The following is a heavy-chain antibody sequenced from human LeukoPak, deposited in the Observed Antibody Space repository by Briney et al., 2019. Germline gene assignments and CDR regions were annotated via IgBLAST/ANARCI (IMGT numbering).Heavy chain of an antibody. CDR2: IYYSGST. D-gene: IGHD1-26*01. Sequence: SETLSLTCTVSGGSISSYYWSWIRQPPGKGLEWIGYIYYSGSTNYNPSLKSRVTISVDTSKNQFSLKLSSVTAADTAVYYCAAAGSYYLNYYYMDVWGKGTTVTVSS. V-gene: IGHV4-59*01. J-gene: IGHJ6*03. CDR3: AAAGSYYLNYYYMDV. CDR1: GGSISSYY.